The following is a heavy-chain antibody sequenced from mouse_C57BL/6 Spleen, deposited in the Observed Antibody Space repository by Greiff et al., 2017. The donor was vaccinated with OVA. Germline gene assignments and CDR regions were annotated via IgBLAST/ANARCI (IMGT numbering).Heavy chain of an antibody. CDR2: ISSGGSYT. Sequence: EVQGVESGGDLVKPGGSLKLSCAASGFTFSSYGMSWVRQTPDKRLEWVATISSGGSYTYYPDSVQGRFTISRDNAKNTLYLQMSSLKSEDTAVYYCARHRDSNYYFDYWGQGTTLTVSS. CDR1: GFTFSSYG. D-gene: IGHD2-5*01. V-gene: IGHV5-6*01. J-gene: IGHJ2*01. CDR3: ARHRDSNYYFDY.